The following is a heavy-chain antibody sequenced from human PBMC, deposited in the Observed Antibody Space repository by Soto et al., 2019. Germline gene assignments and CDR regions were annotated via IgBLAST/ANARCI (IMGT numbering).Heavy chain of an antibody. D-gene: IGHD3-3*01. J-gene: IGHJ3*02. CDR3: AKDIDFWSGTNDAFDI. V-gene: IGHV3-9*01. Sequence: GGSLRLSCAASGFTFDDYAMHWVRQAPGKGLEWVSGISWNSGSIGYADSVKGRFTISRDNAKNSLYLQMNSLRAEDTALYYCAKDIDFWSGTNDAFDIWGQGTMVTVSS. CDR2: ISWNSGSI. CDR1: GFTFDDYA.